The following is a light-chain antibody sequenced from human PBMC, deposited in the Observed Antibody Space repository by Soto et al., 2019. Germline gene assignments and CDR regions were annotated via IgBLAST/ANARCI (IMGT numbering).Light chain of an antibody. J-gene: IGKJ1*01. CDR2: DAS. CDR3: QQRTNWLWT. CDR1: QSLSSY. V-gene: IGKV3-11*01. Sequence: ETVLTQSPATLSLSPGERATLSCRASQSLSSYLAWYQQKPGQAPRLLIYDASNRATGIPARFSGSGFGTDFTLTISSLEPEDFAVYYCQQRTNWLWTFGQGTRVEIK.